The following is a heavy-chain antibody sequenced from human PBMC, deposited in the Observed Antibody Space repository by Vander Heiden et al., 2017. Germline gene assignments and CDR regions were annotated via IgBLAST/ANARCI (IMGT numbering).Heavy chain of an antibody. CDR1: GFTFSNYW. CDR2: INSDGSST. V-gene: IGHV3-74*01. CDR3: AWIFGARGTDV. Sequence: EVQLVESGGGLVEPGGSLRLSCAASGFTFSNYWMHWGRQAPGKGLVWVSRINSDGSSTSYADSVKGRFTISRDNAKKKLYLRMNSLRAEDTAVYYCAWIFGARGTDVWGQGTTVIVSS. J-gene: IGHJ6*02. D-gene: IGHD3-3*01.